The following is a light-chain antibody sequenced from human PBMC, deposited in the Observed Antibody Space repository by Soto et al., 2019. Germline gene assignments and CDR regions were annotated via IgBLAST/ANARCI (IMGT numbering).Light chain of an antibody. CDR3: PQYNNWGLS. CDR1: QNVGTN. V-gene: IGKV3D-15*01. Sequence: IVMTQSPATLSVSPGEGVTLSCRASQNVGTNLAWYQQKPGQAPRLLIYGSSTRATGIPATFSGSGSGTEFTLTISSLQSEESGVYYGPQYNNWGLSFGGGTKVEIK. CDR2: GSS. J-gene: IGKJ4*01.